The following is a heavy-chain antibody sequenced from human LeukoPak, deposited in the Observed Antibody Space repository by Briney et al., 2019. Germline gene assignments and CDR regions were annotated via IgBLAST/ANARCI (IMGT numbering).Heavy chain of an antibody. Sequence: PGGALRLSCAASGFTFSNYWMHWVRQAPGKGLGWVARINTDGSHINYADSVKGRFPFARDNAKNTLYLQMNSLRAEDTAVYYCARIKVGATGIDYWGQGTLVTVSS. CDR2: INTDGSHI. V-gene: IGHV3-74*01. CDR1: GFTFSNYW. D-gene: IGHD1-26*01. J-gene: IGHJ4*02. CDR3: ARIKVGATGIDY.